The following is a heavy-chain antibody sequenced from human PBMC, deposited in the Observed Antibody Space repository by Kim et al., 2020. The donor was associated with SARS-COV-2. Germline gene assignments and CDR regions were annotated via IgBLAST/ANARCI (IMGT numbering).Heavy chain of an antibody. V-gene: IGHV1-3*01. D-gene: IGHD1-1*01. CDR3: ARDGTTRNGGYYFDY. Sequence: QKFTGRVTITRDTSASTAFMELSSLTSEDTAIYYCARDGTTRNGGYYFDYWGQGALVTVSS. J-gene: IGHJ4*01.